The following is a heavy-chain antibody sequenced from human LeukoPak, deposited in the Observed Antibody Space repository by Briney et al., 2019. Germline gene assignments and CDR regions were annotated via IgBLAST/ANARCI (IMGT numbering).Heavy chain of an antibody. V-gene: IGHV3-7*01. Sequence: GGSLRLSCAASGFTFSSYWMSWVRQAPGKGLEWVANIKQDGSEKYYVDSVKGRFTISRDNAKNSLYLQMNSLRAEDTAVYYCARDLYSNYSYYYYYMDVWGKGTTVTVSS. CDR3: ARDLYSNYSYYYYYMDV. CDR1: GFTFSSYW. D-gene: IGHD4-11*01. CDR2: IKQDGSEK. J-gene: IGHJ6*03.